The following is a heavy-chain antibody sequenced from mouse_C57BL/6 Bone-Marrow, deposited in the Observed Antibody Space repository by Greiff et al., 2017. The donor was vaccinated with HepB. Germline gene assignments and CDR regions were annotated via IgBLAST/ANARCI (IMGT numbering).Heavy chain of an antibody. CDR1: GYTFTDYY. V-gene: IGHV1-26*01. CDR3: ARERGSPFAY. Sequence: VQLQQSGPELVKPGASVKISCKASGYTFTDYYMNWVKQSHGKSLEWIGDINPNNGGTSYNQKFKGKATLTVDKSSSTAYMELRSLTSEDSAVYYCARERGSPFAYWGQGTLVTVSA. J-gene: IGHJ3*01. CDR2: INPNNGGT.